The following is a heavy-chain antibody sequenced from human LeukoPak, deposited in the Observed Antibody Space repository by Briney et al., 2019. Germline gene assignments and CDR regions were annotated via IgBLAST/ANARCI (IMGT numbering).Heavy chain of an antibody. CDR3: ARNPYYDFWSGYHHNWFDP. D-gene: IGHD3-3*01. Sequence: SETLSLTCTVSGGSTSSGTYYWSWIRQPPVRGLEWIGYIYNSGRTNYTPSLKSRVTISVDTSKNQFSLKLSSVTAADTAVYYCARNPYYDFWSGYHHNWFDPWGQGTLVTVSS. CDR2: IYNSGRT. CDR1: GGSTSSGTYY. V-gene: IGHV4-61*01. J-gene: IGHJ5*02.